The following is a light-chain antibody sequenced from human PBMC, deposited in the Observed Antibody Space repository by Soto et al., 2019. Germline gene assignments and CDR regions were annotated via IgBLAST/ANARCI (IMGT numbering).Light chain of an antibody. J-gene: IGLJ1*01. CDR2: EVT. V-gene: IGLV2-14*01. Sequence: QSVLTEPASVSGSPGHSITIPCTGTSLDVGGYNYVSWYQQHPGKAPQLIIFEVTSRPSWASNSFSGSKSANTDSLTISGLQPEDEADYYCSSYPASNTHVSGTRTKVTDL. CDR1: SLDVGGYNY. CDR3: SSYPASNTHV.